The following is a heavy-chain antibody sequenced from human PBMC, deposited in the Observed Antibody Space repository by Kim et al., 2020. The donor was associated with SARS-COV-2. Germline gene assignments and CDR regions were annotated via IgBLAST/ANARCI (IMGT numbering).Heavy chain of an antibody. CDR3: ASTGFGEQDV. V-gene: IGHV3-23*01. Sequence: GGSLRLSCAASGFIFSGYAMTWVRQAPGKGLEWVSTITGSGGATYYADSVKGWFTISRDNSKNTFYLQMNSRRVEDTAVYYCASTGFGEQDVWGQGTTVTVSS. CDR1: GFIFSGYA. CDR2: ITGSGGAT. D-gene: IGHD3-10*01. J-gene: IGHJ6*02.